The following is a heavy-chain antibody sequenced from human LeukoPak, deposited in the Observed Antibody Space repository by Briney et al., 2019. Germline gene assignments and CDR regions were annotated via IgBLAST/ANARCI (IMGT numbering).Heavy chain of an antibody. V-gene: IGHV4-39*02. CDR2: IYYSGST. D-gene: IGHD4-17*01. CDR3: ARDPGSYGDYVYFDY. J-gene: IGHJ4*02. CDR1: GGSINSSNHY. Sequence: SETLSLTCTVSGGSINSSNHYWGWIRQPPGKGLEWIGSIYYSGSTYYNPSLKSRVTISVDTSKNQFSLKLSSVTAADTAVYYCARDPGSYGDYVYFDYWGQGTLVTVSS.